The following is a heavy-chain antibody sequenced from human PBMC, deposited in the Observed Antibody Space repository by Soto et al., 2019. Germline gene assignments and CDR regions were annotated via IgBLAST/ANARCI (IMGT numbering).Heavy chain of an antibody. J-gene: IGHJ4*02. CDR1: GFTFSSHG. V-gene: IGHV3-23*01. Sequence: EVQLLESGGGLVQPGGSLRLSCAASGFTFSSHGMSWVRQAPGKGLEWVSSISGSGGSTYYADSVKGRFTISRDKSKNTLYLLMISLRAEDTAVYYCAKAAYYYGSGSYFPFDYWGQGALVTVSS. CDR2: ISGSGGST. D-gene: IGHD3-10*01. CDR3: AKAAYYYGSGSYFPFDY.